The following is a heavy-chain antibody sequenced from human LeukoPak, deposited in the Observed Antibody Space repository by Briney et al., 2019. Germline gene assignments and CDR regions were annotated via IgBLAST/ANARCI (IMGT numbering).Heavy chain of an antibody. Sequence: SETLSLTCAVYGGSFSGYYWSRIRQPPGKGLEWIGEINHSGSTNYNPSLKSRVTMSVDTSKNQFSLKLSSVTAADTAVYYCAREEVVPAARFDYWGQGTLVTVSS. CDR3: AREEVVPAARFDY. V-gene: IGHV4-34*01. J-gene: IGHJ4*02. CDR1: GGSFSGYY. CDR2: INHSGST. D-gene: IGHD2-2*01.